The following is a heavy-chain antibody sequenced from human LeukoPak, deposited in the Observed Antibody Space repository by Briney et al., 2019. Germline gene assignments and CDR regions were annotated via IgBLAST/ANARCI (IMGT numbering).Heavy chain of an antibody. J-gene: IGHJ4*02. V-gene: IGHV1-24*01. CDR3: ATRIVVVTAIPLPDY. D-gene: IGHD2-21*02. CDR1: GYTLTELS. Sequence: GASVKVSCKVSGYTLTELSMHWVRQAPGKGLEWMGGFDPEDGETIYAQKFQGGVTMTEDTSTDTAYMELSSLRSEDTAVYYCATRIVVVTAIPLPDYWGQGTLVTVSS. CDR2: FDPEDGET.